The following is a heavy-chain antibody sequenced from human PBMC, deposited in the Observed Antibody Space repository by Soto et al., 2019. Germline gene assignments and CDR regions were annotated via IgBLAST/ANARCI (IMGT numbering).Heavy chain of an antibody. Sequence: GGSLRLSCVASVFTFSSFEMNWIRQGPGKGLEWVSSISSTSSYVYYEDSVKGRFTISRENAKNSLYLQMNSLRAEDTAVYYCASLGTTVVTNQPKTSAYWGQGTIVTLSS. D-gene: IGHD4-17*01. CDR3: ASLGTTVVTNQPKTSAY. V-gene: IGHV3-21*01. CDR1: VFTFSSFE. J-gene: IGHJ4*02. CDR2: ISSTSSYV.